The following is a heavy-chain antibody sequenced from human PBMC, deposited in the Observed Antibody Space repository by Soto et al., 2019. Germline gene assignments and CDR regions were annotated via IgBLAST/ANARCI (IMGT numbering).Heavy chain of an antibody. CDR2: IYYSGST. D-gene: IGHD6-19*01. V-gene: IGHV4-59*01. Sequence: QVQLQESGPGLVKPSETLSLTCTVSGGSISSYYWSWIRQPPGKGLEWIGYIYYSGSTNYNPSLKSRVTLSVDTSKNQFSLKLSSVTAADTAVYYCARTYSSGWYYFDYWGQGTLVTVSS. CDR1: GGSISSYY. J-gene: IGHJ4*02. CDR3: ARTYSSGWYYFDY.